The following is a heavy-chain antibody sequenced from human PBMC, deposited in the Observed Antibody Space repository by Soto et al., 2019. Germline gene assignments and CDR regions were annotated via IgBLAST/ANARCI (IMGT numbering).Heavy chain of an antibody. CDR2: IIPIFGTA. V-gene: IGHV1-69*12. CDR3: ASESRYCSGGSCYFRPGIDY. CDR1: GGTFSSYA. Sequence: QVQLVQSGAEVKKPGSSVKVSCKASGGTFSSYAISWVRQAPGQGLEWMGGIIPIFGTANYAQKFQGRVTITADESTSTAYMELSSLRSEDTAVYYCASESRYCSGGSCYFRPGIDYWGQGTLVTVSS. D-gene: IGHD2-15*01. J-gene: IGHJ4*02.